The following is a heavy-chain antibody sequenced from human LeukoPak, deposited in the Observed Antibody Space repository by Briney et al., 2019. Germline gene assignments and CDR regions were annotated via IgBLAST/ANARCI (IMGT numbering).Heavy chain of an antibody. J-gene: IGHJ5*02. Sequence: SGGSLRLSCAASGFTFSSYAMSWVRQAPGKGLEWVSAISGSGGSTYYADSVKGRFTISRDNSKNTLYLQMNSLRAEDTAVYYCAKDAGYCSGGSCYLNWFDPWGQGTLVTVSS. D-gene: IGHD2-15*01. V-gene: IGHV3-23*01. CDR2: ISGSGGST. CDR3: AKDAGYCSGGSCYLNWFDP. CDR1: GFTFSSYA.